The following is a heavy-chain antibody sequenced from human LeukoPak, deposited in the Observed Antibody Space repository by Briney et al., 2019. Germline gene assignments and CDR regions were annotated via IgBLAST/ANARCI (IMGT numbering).Heavy chain of an antibody. V-gene: IGHV1-69*04. J-gene: IGHJ4*02. CDR3: ARDDIVVVPAAMVY. CDR1: GGTFSSYT. CDR2: IIPILGIA. Sequence: SVKVSCKASGGTFSSYTISWVRQAPGQGLEWMGRIIPILGIANYAQKFQGRVTITADKSTSTAYMELSSLRSEDTDVYYCARDDIVVVPAAMVYWGQRTLVTVSS. D-gene: IGHD2-2*01.